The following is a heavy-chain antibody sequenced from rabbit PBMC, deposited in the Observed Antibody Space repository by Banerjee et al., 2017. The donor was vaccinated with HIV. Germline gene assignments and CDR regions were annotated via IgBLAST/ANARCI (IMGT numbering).Heavy chain of an antibody. CDR3: ARGYTDYGVYGYTSFGL. Sequence: QSLEESGGDLVKPGASLTLTCTASGFSFSSSDYMCWVRQAPGKGLEWIACIYAGSSGSTYYASWAKGRFTISKTSSTTVTLQMNSLTAVDRATYFCARGYTDYGVYGYTSFGLRGQGTLVTVS. J-gene: IGHJ4*01. CDR2: IYAGSSGST. D-gene: IGHD6-1*01. CDR1: GFSFSSSDY. V-gene: IGHV1S40*01.